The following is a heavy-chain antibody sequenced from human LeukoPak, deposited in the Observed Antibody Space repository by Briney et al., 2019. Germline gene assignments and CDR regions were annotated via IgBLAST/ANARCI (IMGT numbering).Heavy chain of an antibody. CDR1: GGSISSGTYY. Sequence: PSETLSLTCIVSGGSISSGTYYWGWIRQPPGKGLEWIGSIYYSGSTYYNPSLKSRVTISLDTSKFQFSLKVPSVTAADTAVYYCARAGRAGDYGYYFDYWGRGMLVTVSS. V-gene: IGHV4-39*07. CDR3: ARAGRAGDYGYYFDY. CDR2: IYYSGST. J-gene: IGHJ4*02. D-gene: IGHD4-17*01.